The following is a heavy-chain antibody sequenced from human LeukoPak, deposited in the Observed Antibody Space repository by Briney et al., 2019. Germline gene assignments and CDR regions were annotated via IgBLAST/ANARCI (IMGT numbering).Heavy chain of an antibody. CDR3: ARDEYQLLYYGMDV. Sequence: GGSLRLSCAASGFTFSNYAMTWVRQSPGKGLEWVSTISGSGGDTYYADSVKGRFTLSRDNSKNTLDLQMSSLRAEDTAVYYCARDEYQLLYYGMDVWGQGTTVTVSS. CDR1: GFTFSNYA. CDR2: ISGSGGDT. D-gene: IGHD2-2*01. V-gene: IGHV3-23*01. J-gene: IGHJ6*02.